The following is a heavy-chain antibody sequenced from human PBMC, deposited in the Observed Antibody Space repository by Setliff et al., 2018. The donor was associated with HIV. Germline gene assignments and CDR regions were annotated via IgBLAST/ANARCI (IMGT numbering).Heavy chain of an antibody. CDR2: ISSSSSTI. CDR1: GFTFSSYS. J-gene: IGHJ4*02. CDR3: ARARSGYLYYFDY. V-gene: IGHV3-48*04. Sequence: GVSLRLSCAASGFTFSSYSMNWVRQAPGKGLEWVSYISSSSSTIYYADSVKGRFTISRDNAKNSLYLQMNSLRAEDTAVYYCARARSGYLYYFDYWGQGTLVTVSS. D-gene: IGHD3-22*01.